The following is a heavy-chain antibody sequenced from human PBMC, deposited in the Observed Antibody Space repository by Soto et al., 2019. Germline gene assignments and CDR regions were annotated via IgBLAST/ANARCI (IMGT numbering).Heavy chain of an antibody. J-gene: IGHJ4*02. CDR1: GFTFSSYS. CDR2: LSSSSSTI. Sequence: EVQLVESGGGLVQPGGSLRLSCAASGFTFSSYSMNWVRQAPGKGLEWVSYLSSSSSTIYYADSVKGRFTISRDNAKNSLYLQMNRLRAEDTAVYYCARTAKASDDYWGQGTLVTVSS. V-gene: IGHV3-48*01. CDR3: ARTAKASDDY.